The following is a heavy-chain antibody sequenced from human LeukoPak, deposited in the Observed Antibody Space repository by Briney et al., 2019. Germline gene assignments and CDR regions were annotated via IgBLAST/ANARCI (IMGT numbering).Heavy chain of an antibody. CDR1: GFSFSSYE. V-gene: IGHV3-48*03. D-gene: IGHD6-6*01. Sequence: GGSLRLSCAASGFSFSSYEMNWVRQAPGKGLEWVSYISSSGSIMYSAYSVKGRFTISRDNAKNSLYMQMNRLRAEDTAIYYCSGQYSSSSVVDYWGQGTLVTVSS. CDR2: ISSSGSIM. J-gene: IGHJ4*02. CDR3: SGQYSSSSVVDY.